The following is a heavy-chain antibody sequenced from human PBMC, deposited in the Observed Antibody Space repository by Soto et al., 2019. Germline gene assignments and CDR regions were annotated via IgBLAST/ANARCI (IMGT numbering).Heavy chain of an antibody. J-gene: IGHJ5*02. CDR3: ARGFQWELLRSYWFDP. CDR2: IYYSGST. CDR1: GGSISSSSYY. D-gene: IGHD1-26*01. Sequence: PSETLSLTCTVSGGSISSSSYYWGWIRQPPGKGLEWIGSIYYSGSTYYNPSLKSRVTISVDTSKNQFSLKLSSVTAADTAVYYCARGFQWELLRSYWFDPWGQGTRVTVAS. V-gene: IGHV4-39*01.